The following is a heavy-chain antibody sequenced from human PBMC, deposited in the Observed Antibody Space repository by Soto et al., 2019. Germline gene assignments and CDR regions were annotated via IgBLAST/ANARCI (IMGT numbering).Heavy chain of an antibody. J-gene: IGHJ4*02. CDR3: ARKVYYYDSRGYYSY. CDR1: GFTFSSYA. Sequence: EVQLLESGGGLVQPGGSLRLSCAASGFTFSSYAMSWVRQAPGKGLEWVSRISGSGGSTYYADSVKGRFTISRDNSKNTLYLQMNSLRAEDTAVYYCARKVYYYDSRGYYSYWGQGTLVSVSS. V-gene: IGHV3-23*01. CDR2: ISGSGGST. D-gene: IGHD3-22*01.